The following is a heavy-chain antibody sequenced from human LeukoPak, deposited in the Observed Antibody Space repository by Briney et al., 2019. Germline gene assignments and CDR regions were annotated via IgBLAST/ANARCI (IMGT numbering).Heavy chain of an antibody. Sequence: PSQTLSLTCAVSGGSISSGGYSWSWIRQPPGKGLEWIGYIYHSGSTYYNPSLKSRVTISVDRSKNQFSLKLSSVTAADTAVYYCARGSRNIVVVPAVSGGWFDPWGQGTLVTVSS. CDR2: IYHSGST. D-gene: IGHD2-2*01. CDR3: ARGSRNIVVVPAVSGGWFDP. J-gene: IGHJ5*02. CDR1: GGSISSGGYS. V-gene: IGHV4-30-2*01.